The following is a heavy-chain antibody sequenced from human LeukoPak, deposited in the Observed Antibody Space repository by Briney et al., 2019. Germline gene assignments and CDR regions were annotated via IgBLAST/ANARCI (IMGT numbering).Heavy chain of an antibody. V-gene: IGHV4-4*02. Sequence: SETLSLTCTVSGTSISLSNWWTWVRQPPGKGLEWIGEIYHSGTTNYNPSLKSRVTISLDKSRNQFSLNLNSVSAADTAVYYCARSYFGSGTFNGFDYWGQGTLVTVSS. D-gene: IGHD3-10*01. CDR3: ARSYFGSGTFNGFDY. CDR2: IYHSGTT. J-gene: IGHJ4*02. CDR1: GTSISLSNW.